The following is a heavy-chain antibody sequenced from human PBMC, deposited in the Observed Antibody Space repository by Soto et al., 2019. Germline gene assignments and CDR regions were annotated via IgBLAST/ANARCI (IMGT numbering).Heavy chain of an antibody. CDR3: AKGNYGSGSPSYVDY. CDR1: GFTFSSYA. V-gene: IGHV3-23*01. D-gene: IGHD3-10*01. J-gene: IGHJ4*02. Sequence: GSLRLSCAASGFTFSSYAMSWVRQAPGKGLEWVSAISGSGGSTYYADSVKGRFTISRDNSKNTLYLQMNSLRAEDTAVYYCAKGNYGSGSPSYVDYWGQGTLVTVSS. CDR2: ISGSGGST.